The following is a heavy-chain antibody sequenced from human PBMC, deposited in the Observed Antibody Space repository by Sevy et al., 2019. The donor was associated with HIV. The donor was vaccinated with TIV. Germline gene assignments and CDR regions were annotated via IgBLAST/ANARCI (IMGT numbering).Heavy chain of an antibody. J-gene: IGHJ3*02. CDR3: ARDVGIYDFWSGTDAFDI. D-gene: IGHD3-3*01. Sequence: ASVKVSCKASGYTFTSYGISWVRQAPGQGLEWMGWISAYNGNTNYAQKLQGRVTMTTDTSTSTAYMELRSLRSDDTAVYYCARDVGIYDFWSGTDAFDIWGQGTMVTVSS. CDR2: ISAYNGNT. CDR1: GYTFTSYG. V-gene: IGHV1-18*04.